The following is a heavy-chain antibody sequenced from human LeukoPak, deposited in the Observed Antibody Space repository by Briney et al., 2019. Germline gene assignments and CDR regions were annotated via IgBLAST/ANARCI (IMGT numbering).Heavy chain of an antibody. J-gene: IGHJ4*02. CDR1: GFTFSTYS. Sequence: GGSLRLSCAASGFTFSTYSMNRVRQAPGKGLEWVSSISSSSSYIYYADSVKGRFTISRENPKNSLYLKMNSLRAEDTAVYYCARSPGYAGYFDYWGQGTLVTVSS. V-gene: IGHV3-21*01. CDR2: ISSSSSYI. CDR3: ARSPGYAGYFDY. D-gene: IGHD5-12*01.